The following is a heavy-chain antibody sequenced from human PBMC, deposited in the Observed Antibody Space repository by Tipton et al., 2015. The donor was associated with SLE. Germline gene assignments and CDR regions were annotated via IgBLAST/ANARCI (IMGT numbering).Heavy chain of an antibody. CDR2: INHSGST. CDR3: AKYFYDATGYQSVDS. D-gene: IGHD3-22*01. Sequence: TLSLTCAVYGGSFSGYFWSWIRQPPGKGLEWIGEINHSGSTNYNPSLKSRVTISVDTSKNQFSLKLSSVTAADTSVYYCAKYFYDATGYQSVDSWGQGALVTVSS. V-gene: IGHV4-34*01. CDR1: GGSFSGYF. J-gene: IGHJ4*02.